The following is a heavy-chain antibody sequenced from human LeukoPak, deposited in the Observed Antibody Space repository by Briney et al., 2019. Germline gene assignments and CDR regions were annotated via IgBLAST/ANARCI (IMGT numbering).Heavy chain of an antibody. Sequence: PGGSLRLSCAASGFTFSSYGMHWVRQAPGKGLEWVSTINVGGEATHYAESVKGRFTISRDSSKNTLYLQMNSLSVEDTAVYYCAKEGYSSGHAGAFNIWGAGTMVTVSS. CDR1: GFTFSSYG. CDR2: INVGGEAT. D-gene: IGHD5-18*01. V-gene: IGHV3-NL1*01. CDR3: AKEGYSSGHAGAFNI. J-gene: IGHJ3*02.